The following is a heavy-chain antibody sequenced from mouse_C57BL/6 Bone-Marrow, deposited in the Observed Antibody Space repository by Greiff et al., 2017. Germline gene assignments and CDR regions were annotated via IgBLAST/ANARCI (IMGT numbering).Heavy chain of an antibody. D-gene: IGHD2-2*01. J-gene: IGHJ3*01. V-gene: IGHV1-81*01. CDR1: GYTFTSYG. CDR2: IYPRSGNT. Sequence: VQLQQSGAELARPGASVKLSCKASGYTFTSYGISWVKQRTGQGLEWIGEIYPRSGNTYYNEKFKGKATLTADKSSSTAYMELRSLTSEDSAVYCCAIYYGYDAAWFADWGQGTLGTVSA. CDR3: AIYYGYDAAWFAD.